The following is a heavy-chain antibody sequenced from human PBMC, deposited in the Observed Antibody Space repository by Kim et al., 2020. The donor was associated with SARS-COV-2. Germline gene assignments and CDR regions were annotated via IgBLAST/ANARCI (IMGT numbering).Heavy chain of an antibody. J-gene: IGHJ4*02. D-gene: IGHD3-22*01. Sequence: SVKVSCKASGGTFSSYAISWVRQAPGQGLEWMGRIIPILGIANYAQKFQGRVTITADKSTSTAYMELSSLRSEDTAVYYCARDPHYYDSSGQLGAFDYWGQGTLVTVSS. V-gene: IGHV1-69*04. CDR1: GGTFSSYA. CDR2: IIPILGIA. CDR3: ARDPHYYDSSGQLGAFDY.